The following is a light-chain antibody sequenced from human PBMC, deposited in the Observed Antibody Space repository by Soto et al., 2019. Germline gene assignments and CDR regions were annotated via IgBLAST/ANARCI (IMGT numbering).Light chain of an antibody. CDR3: LQDYNYPYT. CDR2: DAS. J-gene: IGKJ2*01. Sequence: AIQMTQSPSSLSASVGDRVTITCRASQGIGDDLGWYQQKPGKAPKLLIYDASTLQSGVPSRFSGSGSGTDFTLTISSLQPEDFATYYCLQDYNYPYTFGQGTMLDIK. CDR1: QGIGDD. V-gene: IGKV1-6*01.